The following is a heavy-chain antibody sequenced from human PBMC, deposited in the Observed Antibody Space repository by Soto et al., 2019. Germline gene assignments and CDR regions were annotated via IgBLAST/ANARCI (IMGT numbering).Heavy chain of an antibody. CDR3: ARDYLRLGELSYS. CDR1: GGTFSSYA. V-gene: IGHV1-69*13. CDR2: IIPIFGTA. D-gene: IGHD3-16*02. Sequence: GASVKVSCKASGGTFSSYAISWVRQAPGQGLEWMGGIIPIFGTANYAQKFQGRVTITADESTSTAYMELSSLRSEDTAVYYCARDYLRLGELSYSWGQGTLVTVSS. J-gene: IGHJ5*02.